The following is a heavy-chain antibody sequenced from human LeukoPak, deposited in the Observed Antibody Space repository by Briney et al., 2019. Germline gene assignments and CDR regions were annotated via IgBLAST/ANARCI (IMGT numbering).Heavy chain of an antibody. CDR1: GYTFTSYG. Sequence: ASVKVSCKASGYTFTSYGISWVRQAPGQGLEWMGWISVYNGNTNYAQKFQGRVTMTTDTSTSTVNMELRNLRSDDTAVYYCARDPLRTYYFDYWGQGTLVTVSS. CDR3: ARDPLRTYYFDY. J-gene: IGHJ4*02. D-gene: IGHD4-17*01. V-gene: IGHV1-18*01. CDR2: ISVYNGNT.